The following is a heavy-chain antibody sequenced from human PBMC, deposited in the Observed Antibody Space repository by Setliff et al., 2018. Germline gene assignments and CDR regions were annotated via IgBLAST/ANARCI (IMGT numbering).Heavy chain of an antibody. CDR3: ARDPVVVVAAMSDAFDI. J-gene: IGHJ3*02. V-gene: IGHV4-61*09. CDR1: GGSISSGSYY. CDR2: IYTSGST. Sequence: PSETLSLTCTVSGGSISSGSYYWSWIRQPAGKGLEWIGHIYTSGSTNYNPSLKGRVTISVDTSKNQFSLKLSSVTAADTAVYYCARDPVVVVAAMSDAFDIWGQGTMVTVSS. D-gene: IGHD2-15*01.